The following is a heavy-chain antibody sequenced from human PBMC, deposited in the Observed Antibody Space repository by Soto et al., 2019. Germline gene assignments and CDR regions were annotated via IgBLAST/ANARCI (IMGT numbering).Heavy chain of an antibody. D-gene: IGHD2-2*01. J-gene: IGHJ4*02. CDR3: AKDHRYCNSGNCYPRAGY. Sequence: GWALRRSCEGAGFTFSTYAISWIRQAPGKGPEWVSAISGSGGNTYYADSVKGRFTISRDNSRNTLYLQMDSLRAEDTAIYYCAKDHRYCNSGNCYPRAGYWGQGTLGTASS. CDR1: GFTFSTYA. CDR2: ISGSGGNT. V-gene: IGHV3-23*01.